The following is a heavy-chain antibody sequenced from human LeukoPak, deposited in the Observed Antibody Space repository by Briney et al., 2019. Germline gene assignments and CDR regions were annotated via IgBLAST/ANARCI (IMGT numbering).Heavy chain of an antibody. V-gene: IGHV3-48*01. J-gene: IGHJ4*02. CDR2: ISSSSSTI. Sequence: GGSLRLSCAASGSTFSSYSMNWVRQAPGKGLEWVSYISSSSSTIYYAGSVKGRFTISRDNAKNSLYLQMNSLRAEDTAVFYCAVSFDYWGQGTLVTVSS. D-gene: IGHD5/OR15-5a*01. CDR1: GSTFSSYS. CDR3: AVSFDY.